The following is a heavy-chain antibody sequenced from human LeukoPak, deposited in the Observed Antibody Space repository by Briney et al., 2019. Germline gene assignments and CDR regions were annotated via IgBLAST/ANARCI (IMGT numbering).Heavy chain of an antibody. Sequence: SETLSLTCTVSGGSISSSYYYWGWIRQPPGKGLEWIGSMFYSGSTYYNPSLKSRVTISVDTPKNQFSLKLSTVTAADTAVYYCARQGCSSTSCHFDYWGQGTLVTVSS. CDR1: GGSISSSYYY. CDR2: MFYSGST. J-gene: IGHJ4*02. CDR3: ARQGCSSTSCHFDY. D-gene: IGHD2-2*01. V-gene: IGHV4-39*01.